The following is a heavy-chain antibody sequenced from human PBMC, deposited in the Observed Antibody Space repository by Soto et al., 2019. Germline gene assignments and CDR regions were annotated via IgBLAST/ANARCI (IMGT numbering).Heavy chain of an antibody. V-gene: IGHV1-46*01. Sequence: QVQLVQSGAEVKKPGASVKVSCKASGYTFTSYYMHWVRQAPGQGVEWMGIINPSGGSTSYAQQFQGRVTMTTETSTSTVYMELRSLRSEATAVYYCARDWVITGTTLGPGYWGQGTLVTVSS. CDR3: ARDWVITGTTLGPGY. CDR2: INPSGGST. J-gene: IGHJ4*02. D-gene: IGHD1-7*01. CDR1: GYTFTSYY.